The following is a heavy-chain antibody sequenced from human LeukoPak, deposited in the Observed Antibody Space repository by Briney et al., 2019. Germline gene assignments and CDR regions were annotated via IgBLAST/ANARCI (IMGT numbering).Heavy chain of an antibody. CDR3: ARGALDYYDSSGNPGEFDY. D-gene: IGHD3-22*01. CDR1: GYTFTGYY. J-gene: IGHJ4*02. Sequence: GASVKVSCKASGYTFTGYYMHWVRQAPGQGLEWMGWINPNSGDTNYAQKFQGRVTMTRDTSISTAYMELSRLRSDDTAVYYCARGALDYYDSSGNPGEFDYWGQGTLVTVSS. CDR2: INPNSGDT. V-gene: IGHV1-2*02.